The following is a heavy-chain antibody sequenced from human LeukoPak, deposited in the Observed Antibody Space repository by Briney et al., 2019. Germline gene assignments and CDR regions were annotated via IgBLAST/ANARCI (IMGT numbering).Heavy chain of an antibody. D-gene: IGHD6-19*01. V-gene: IGHV1-69*06. CDR3: AWSGIAVAGRLDY. CDR2: IIPIFGTA. Sequence: GASVKVSCKASGGTFSSYAISWVRQAPGQGLEWMGGIIPIFGTANYAQKFQGRVTITADKSTSTAYMELSSLRSEDTAVYYCAWSGIAVAGRLDYWGQGTLVTVSS. CDR1: GGTFSSYA. J-gene: IGHJ4*02.